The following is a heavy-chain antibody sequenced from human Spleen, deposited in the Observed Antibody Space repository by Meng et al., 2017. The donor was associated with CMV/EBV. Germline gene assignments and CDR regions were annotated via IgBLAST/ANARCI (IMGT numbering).Heavy chain of an antibody. V-gene: IGHV3-30-3*01. CDR1: GFIFNAYA. J-gene: IGHJ4*02. D-gene: IGHD6-6*01. CDR2: ISYDGTNK. Sequence: GESLKISCAASGFIFNAYAMHWVRQVPGKGLDWVAVISYDGTNKYYTSSVKGRFTISRDNSMNTLYLQMNSLRAEDTALYSCARDLDIAARTIDSWGQGTLVTVSS. CDR3: ARDLDIAARTIDS.